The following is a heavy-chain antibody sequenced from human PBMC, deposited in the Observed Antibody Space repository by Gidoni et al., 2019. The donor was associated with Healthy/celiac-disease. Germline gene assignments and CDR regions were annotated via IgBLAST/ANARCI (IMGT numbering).Heavy chain of an antibody. J-gene: IGHJ4*02. CDR2: ISYDGSNK. Sequence: QVQLVESGGGVVQPGRSLRLSCAASGFTFSSYAMHWVRQAPGKGLEWVAVISYDGSNKYYADSVKGRFTISRDNSKNTLYLQMNSLRAEDTAVYYCARDPAGLVGATTSIDYWGQGTLVTVSS. CDR3: ARDPAGLVGATTSIDY. CDR1: GFTFSSYA. V-gene: IGHV3-30-3*01. D-gene: IGHD1-26*01.